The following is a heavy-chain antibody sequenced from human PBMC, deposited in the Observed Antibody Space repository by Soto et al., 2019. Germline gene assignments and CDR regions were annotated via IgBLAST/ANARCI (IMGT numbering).Heavy chain of an antibody. CDR2: INHSGST. CDR3: ARVAGSGGSCSLLSWFAP. J-gene: IGHJ5*02. Sequence: QVQLQQWGAGLLKPSETLSLTCAVYGGSFSGYYWSWIRQPPGKGLEWIGEINHSGSTNYNPSLKRRLNTSGHPSKNPYSLKLSSGTAPDTAVYSCARVAGSGGSCSLLSWFAPWGQGTLVTVSS. D-gene: IGHD2-15*01. V-gene: IGHV4-34*01. CDR1: GGSFSGYY.